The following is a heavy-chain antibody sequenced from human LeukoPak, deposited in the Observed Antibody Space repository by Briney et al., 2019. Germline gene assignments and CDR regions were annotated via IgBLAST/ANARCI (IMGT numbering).Heavy chain of an antibody. CDR1: GYSINSAFY. CDR2: IYYSGST. Sequence: SETLSLTCTVSGYSINSAFYWGWIRVPPGKGLEWIGSIYYSGSTYYNPSLKSRVTISVDTSKNQFSLKLSSVTAADTAVYYCARRGYYDSRGYFDYWGQGTLVTVSS. V-gene: IGHV4-38-2*02. J-gene: IGHJ4*02. CDR3: ARRGYYDSRGYFDY. D-gene: IGHD3-22*01.